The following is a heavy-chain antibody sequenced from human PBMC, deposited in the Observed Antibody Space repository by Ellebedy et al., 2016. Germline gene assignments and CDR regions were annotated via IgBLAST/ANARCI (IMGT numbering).Heavy chain of an antibody. CDR1: GFTFSSYG. D-gene: IGHD2-21*01. CDR2: ISYDGSNK. Sequence: GESLKISXAASGFTFSSYGMHWVRQAPGKGLEWVAVISYDGSNKYYADSVKGRFTISRDNAKNSLYLQMNSLRAEDTAVYYCARDLEAYCGGDCYGGNWFDPWGQGTLVTVSS. V-gene: IGHV3-30*03. CDR3: ARDLEAYCGGDCYGGNWFDP. J-gene: IGHJ5*02.